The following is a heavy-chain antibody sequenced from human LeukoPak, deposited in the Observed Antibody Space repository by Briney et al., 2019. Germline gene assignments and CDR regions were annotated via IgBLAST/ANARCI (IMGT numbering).Heavy chain of an antibody. D-gene: IGHD6-6*01. CDR3: ARKGQRVWTADY. Sequence: ASVKVSCKASGYTFTGYYMHWVRQAPGQGLEWMGWINPNSGGTNYAQKFQGGVTMTRDTSISTAYMELSRLRSDDTAVYYCARKGQRVWTADYWGQGTLVTVSS. J-gene: IGHJ4*02. CDR2: INPNSGGT. V-gene: IGHV1-2*02. CDR1: GYTFTGYY.